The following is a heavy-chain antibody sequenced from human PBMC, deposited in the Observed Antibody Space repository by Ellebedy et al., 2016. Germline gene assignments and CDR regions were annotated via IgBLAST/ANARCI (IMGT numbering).Heavy chain of an antibody. CDR2: SSTT. CDR1: GYTFVNHD. CDR3: ARDTRDGVGSSEAYYDP. V-gene: IGHV1-18*01. J-gene: IGHJ5*02. D-gene: IGHD1-26*01. Sequence: ASVKVSXXASGYTFVNHDITWVRQAPGQGFEWMGGSSTTNYAQKFQGRVTMTTDTSTSTAYMELRTLRFDDTAVYYCARDTRDGVGSSEAYYDPWGQGTLVTVSS.